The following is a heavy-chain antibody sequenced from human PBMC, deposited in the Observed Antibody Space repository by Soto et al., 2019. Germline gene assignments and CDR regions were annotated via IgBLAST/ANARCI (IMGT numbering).Heavy chain of an antibody. D-gene: IGHD5-18*01. Sequence: EVQLVESGGGLVQPGGSLRLSCAASGFTVSSNYMSWVRQAPGKGLEWVSVIYSGGSAYYADSVKGRFTIYRDNSKNTLYRQMNSLRAEDTAVYYCARHGYSYGGGYFDYCGQGTLVNVSS. V-gene: IGHV3-66*04. CDR2: IYSGGSA. J-gene: IGHJ4*02. CDR3: ARHGYSYGGGYFDY. CDR1: GFTVSSNY.